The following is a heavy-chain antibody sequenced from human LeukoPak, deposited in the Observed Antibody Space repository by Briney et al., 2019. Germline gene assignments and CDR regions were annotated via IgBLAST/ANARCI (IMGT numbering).Heavy chain of an antibody. CDR2: ISSSSTYI. CDR3: AREDSYGFGIDY. J-gene: IGHJ4*02. Sequence: GGSLRLSCAASGFTFSSYEMNWVRQAPGKGLEWVSSISSSSTYIYYADSVKGRFTISRDNAKNSLYLQMNSLRAEDTAVYYCAREDSYGFGIDYWGQGTLVTVSS. CDR1: GFTFSSYE. D-gene: IGHD5-18*01. V-gene: IGHV3-21*01.